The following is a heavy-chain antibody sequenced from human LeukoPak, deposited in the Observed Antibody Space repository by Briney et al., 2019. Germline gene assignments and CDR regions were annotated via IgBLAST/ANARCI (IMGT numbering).Heavy chain of an antibody. CDR3: ARGRYCSSTSCSSIDP. Sequence: SETLSLTCTVSGGSISSYSGSWIRQPPGKGLEWIGYIYYSGSTNYNPSLKSRVTISVDTSKNQFSLKLSSVTAADTAVYYCARGRYCSSTSCSSIDPWGQGTLVTVSS. CDR1: GGSISSYS. J-gene: IGHJ5*02. CDR2: IYYSGST. V-gene: IGHV4-59*01. D-gene: IGHD2-2*01.